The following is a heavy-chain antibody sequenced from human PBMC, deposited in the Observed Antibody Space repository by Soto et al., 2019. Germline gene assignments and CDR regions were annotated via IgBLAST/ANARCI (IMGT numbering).Heavy chain of an antibody. Sequence: GGSLRLSCAASGFTFSSYAMSWVRQAPGKGLEWVSAISGSGGSTYYADSVKGRFTISRDNSKNTLYLQMNSLRAEDTAVYYCANSFLMEYGSGSYRGYLYYYYMDVWGKGTTVTVSS. D-gene: IGHD3-10*01. CDR2: ISGSGGST. CDR3: ANSFLMEYGSGSYRGYLYYYYMDV. J-gene: IGHJ6*03. V-gene: IGHV3-23*01. CDR1: GFTFSSYA.